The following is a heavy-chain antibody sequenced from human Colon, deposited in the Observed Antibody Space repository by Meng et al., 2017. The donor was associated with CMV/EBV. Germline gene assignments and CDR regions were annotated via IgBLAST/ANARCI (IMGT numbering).Heavy chain of an antibody. CDR1: GFTFSNFA. CDR3: ARDPLQLGVNDSFDY. CDR2: ISHDGRNQ. Sequence: GGSLRLSCAASGFTFSNFAMHWVRQAPGKGLEWVALISHDGRNQFYADSVKGRVKGRFTISRDNSKSTLYLQISSLRAEDTAVYYCARDPLQLGVNDSFDYWGQGTLVTVSS. J-gene: IGHJ4*02. V-gene: IGHV3-30*04. D-gene: IGHD1-7*01.